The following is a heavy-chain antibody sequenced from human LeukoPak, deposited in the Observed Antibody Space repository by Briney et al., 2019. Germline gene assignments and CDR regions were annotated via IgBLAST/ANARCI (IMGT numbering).Heavy chain of an antibody. Sequence: GRSLRLSCAASGFTFSSYGMHWVRQAPGKGPEWVAVISYDGSNKYCADSVKGRFTISRDNSKNTLYLQMNSLRAEDTAVYYCARDGSWGSCYFDYWGQGTLVTVSS. D-gene: IGHD3-16*01. CDR2: ISYDGSNK. J-gene: IGHJ4*02. CDR3: ARDGSWGSCYFDY. CDR1: GFTFSSYG. V-gene: IGHV3-30*03.